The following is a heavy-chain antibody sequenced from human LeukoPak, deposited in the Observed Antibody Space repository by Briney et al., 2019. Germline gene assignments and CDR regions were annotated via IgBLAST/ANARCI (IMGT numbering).Heavy chain of an antibody. Sequence: QSGGSLRLSCGASGFTFSTYAMHWVRQAPGKGLEWVSAISASGGTTYYADSVKGRFTISRDNSENTLSLQMNSLRAEDMAVYYCAKEPREYCSSTSCPNWFDLWGQGTLVTVSS. D-gene: IGHD2-2*01. V-gene: IGHV3-23*01. CDR3: AKEPREYCSSTSCPNWFDL. CDR1: GFTFSTYA. J-gene: IGHJ5*02. CDR2: ISASGGTT.